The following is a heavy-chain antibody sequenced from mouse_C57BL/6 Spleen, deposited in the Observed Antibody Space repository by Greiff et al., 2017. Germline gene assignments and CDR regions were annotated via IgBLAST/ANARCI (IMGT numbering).Heavy chain of an antibody. CDR1: GYTFTSYW. D-gene: IGHD2-4*01. J-gene: IGHJ3*01. CDR3: ARRGDYEGVLAY. Sequence: QVHVKQPGAELVKPGASVKLSCKASGYTFTSYWMQWVKQRPGQGLEWIGEIDPSDSYTTYNQKFKGKATLTVDTSSSTAYMQLSSLTSEDSAVYYCARRGDYEGVLAYWGQGTLVTVSA. CDR2: IDPSDSYT. V-gene: IGHV1-50*01.